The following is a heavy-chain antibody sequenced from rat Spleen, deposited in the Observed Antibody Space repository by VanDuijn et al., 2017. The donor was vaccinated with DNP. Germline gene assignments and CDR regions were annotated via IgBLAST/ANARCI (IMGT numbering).Heavy chain of an antibody. CDR3: ATSPYVGYNYFDY. CDR2: ISYDGGNT. Sequence: EVQLEESGGGLVQPGGSLKVSCEASGFTFTDYYMAWVRQAPTKGLKWVAYISYDGGNTYYGDSVKGRFTISRDNAKSTLYLQMDSLRSEDTATYYCATSPYVGYNYFDYWGQGVMVTVSS. V-gene: IGHV5-20*01. J-gene: IGHJ2*01. D-gene: IGHD2-3*01. CDR1: GFTFTDYY.